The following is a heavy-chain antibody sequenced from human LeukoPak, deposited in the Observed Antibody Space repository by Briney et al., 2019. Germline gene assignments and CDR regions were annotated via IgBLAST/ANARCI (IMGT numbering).Heavy chain of an antibody. CDR1: GFIFRNYA. J-gene: IGHJ5*02. V-gene: IGHV3-30-3*01. CDR3: ARDGRGSSMIVVVITRGCWFDP. Sequence: TGGSLRLSCAAPGFIFRNYAMHWVRQAPGKGLEWVAVISNDGSNKYYADSVKGRFTISRDNSKNTLYLQMNSLRAEDTAVYYCARDGRGSSMIVVVITRGCWFDPWGQGTLVTVSS. CDR2: ISNDGSNK. D-gene: IGHD3-22*01.